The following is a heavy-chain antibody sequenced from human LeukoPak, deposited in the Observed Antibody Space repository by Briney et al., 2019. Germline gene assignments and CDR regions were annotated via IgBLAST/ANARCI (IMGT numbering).Heavy chain of an antibody. V-gene: IGHV4-4*02. Sequence: SETLSLTCAVSGGSLSSSNWWSWVRQPPGKGLEWIGEIYHSGSTNYNPSLKSRVTISVDKSKNQFSLKLSSVTAADTAVYYCARGRTVTTFSYYYGMDVWGQGTTVTVSS. J-gene: IGHJ6*02. CDR3: ARGRTVTTFSYYYGMDV. D-gene: IGHD4-17*01. CDR1: GGSLSSSNW. CDR2: IYHSGST.